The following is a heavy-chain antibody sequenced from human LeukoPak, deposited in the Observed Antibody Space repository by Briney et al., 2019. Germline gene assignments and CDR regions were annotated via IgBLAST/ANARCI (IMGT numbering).Heavy chain of an antibody. CDR3: AKDRPVFKD. CDR2: ISGSGGAT. Sequence: PGGSLRLSCAASGFTFSSYAMSWLRQAPGRGLEWVSTISGSGGATYYADSVKGRFTISSDNSKNTLYLQMNSLRAEDTAVYYCAKDRPVFKDWGQGTQVTVSS. J-gene: IGHJ4*02. CDR1: GFTFSSYA. V-gene: IGHV3-23*01.